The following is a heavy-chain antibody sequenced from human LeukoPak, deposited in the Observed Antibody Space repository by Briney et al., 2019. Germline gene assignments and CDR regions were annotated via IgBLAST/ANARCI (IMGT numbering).Heavy chain of an antibody. V-gene: IGHV3-11*01. CDR3: ARDQNPQGAVAGAFDI. D-gene: IGHD6-13*01. CDR2: ISSSGSTI. J-gene: IGHJ3*02. Sequence: PGGSLRLSCAASGFSFSDYYMSWIRQAPGKELEWVSYISSSGSTIYYADSVKGRFTISRDNAKNSLYLQMNSLRAEDTAVYYCARDQNPQGAVAGAFDIWGQGTMVTVSS. CDR1: GFSFSDYY.